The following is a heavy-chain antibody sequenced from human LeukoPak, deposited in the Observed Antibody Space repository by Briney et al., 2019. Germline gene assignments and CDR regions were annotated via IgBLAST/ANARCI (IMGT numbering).Heavy chain of an antibody. J-gene: IGHJ4*02. CDR3: AAPSLGGGPIPDY. Sequence: SETLSLTCTVSGGSISSYYWSWIQQPPGKGLEWIGYIYYSGSTNYNPSLKSRVTISVDTSKNQFSLKLSSVTAADTAVYYCAAPSLGGGPIPDYWGQGTLVTVSS. CDR1: GGSISSYY. V-gene: IGHV4-59*08. D-gene: IGHD2-15*01. CDR2: IYYSGST.